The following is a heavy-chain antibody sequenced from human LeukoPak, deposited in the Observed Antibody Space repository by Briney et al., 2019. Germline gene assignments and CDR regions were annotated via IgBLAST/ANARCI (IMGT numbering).Heavy chain of an antibody. CDR3: AKDGLVPAAPNWFDP. Sequence: GRSLRLSCAASGFTFSSYGMHWVRQAPGKGLEWVAFIRYDGSNKYYADSVKGRFTISRDNSKNTLYLQMNSLRAEDTAVYYCAKDGLVPAAPNWFDPWGQGTLVTVSS. D-gene: IGHD2-2*01. V-gene: IGHV3-30*02. J-gene: IGHJ5*02. CDR1: GFTFSSYG. CDR2: IRYDGSNK.